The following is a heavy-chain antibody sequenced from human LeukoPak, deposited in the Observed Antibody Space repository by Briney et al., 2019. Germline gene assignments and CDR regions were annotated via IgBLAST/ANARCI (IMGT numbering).Heavy chain of an antibody. CDR1: GDSISNTNYY. Sequence: SETLSLTCTVSGDSISNTNYYWVWIRQPPGKGLEWIAIIHYTENTHYNPSLRSRVTISVDTSKNQFSLKLSSVTAADTAVYYCARAPRDQSRRYYDSSGAFDPWGQGTLVTVSS. J-gene: IGHJ5*02. V-gene: IGHV4-39*07. CDR3: ARAPRDQSRRYYDSSGAFDP. CDR2: IHYTENT. D-gene: IGHD3-22*01.